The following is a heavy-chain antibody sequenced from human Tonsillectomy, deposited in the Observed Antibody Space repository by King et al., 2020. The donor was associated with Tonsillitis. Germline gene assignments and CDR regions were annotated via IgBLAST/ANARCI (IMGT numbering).Heavy chain of an antibody. V-gene: IGHV3-30*18. Sequence: VQLVESGGGVVQPGGSLRLSCAASGFTFTSYGIHWVRQAPGKGLEWVALISHDGSNKYYADSVKGRFTISRDNSKNTLYMQMNSLRAEDTAVYYCAKGPPAVPRKTSFDDCGQGSLVTVSS. CDR3: AKGPPAVPRKTSFDD. CDR2: ISHDGSNK. D-gene: IGHD6-19*01. J-gene: IGHJ4*02. CDR1: GFTFTSYG.